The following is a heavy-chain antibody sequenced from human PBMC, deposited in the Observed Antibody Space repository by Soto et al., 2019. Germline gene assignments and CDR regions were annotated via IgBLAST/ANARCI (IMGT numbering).Heavy chain of an antibody. CDR3: ARHEDYYDSSGPYYFDC. V-gene: IGHV4-59*08. J-gene: IGHJ4*02. CDR1: GGSISSYY. D-gene: IGHD3-22*01. CDR2: IYYSGST. Sequence: QVQLQESGPGLVKPSETLSLTCTVSGGSISSYYWSWIRQPPGKGLEWIGYIYYSGSTNYNPSLKSRVTISVDTSKNQFSLKLSSVTAADTAVYYCARHEDYYDSSGPYYFDCWGQGTLVTVSS.